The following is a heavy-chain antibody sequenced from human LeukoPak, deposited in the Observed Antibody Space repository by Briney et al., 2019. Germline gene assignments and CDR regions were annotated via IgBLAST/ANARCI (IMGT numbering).Heavy chain of an antibody. CDR2: INIDGSYT. J-gene: IGHJ5*02. CDR3: ARGAGWYCRSTSCYTHWFDP. V-gene: IGHV3-74*01. Sequence: GGSLRLSCAASGFTFSSYGMHWVRQAPGKGLVWVSPINIDGSYTNYADSVKGRFTISRDNAKNTLYLQMNSLRAEDTAVYYCARGAGWYCRSTSCYTHWFDPWGQGPVVPVSS. D-gene: IGHD2-2*02. CDR1: GFTFSSYG.